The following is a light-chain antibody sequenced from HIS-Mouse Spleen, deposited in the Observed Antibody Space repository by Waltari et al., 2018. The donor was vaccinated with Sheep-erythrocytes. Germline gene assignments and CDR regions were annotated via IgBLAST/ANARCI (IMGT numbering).Light chain of an antibody. V-gene: IGLV2-11*01. J-gene: IGLJ1*01. CDR2: DVS. Sequence: QSALTQPASVSGSPGQSITISCTGTSSDVGGYNYLSWYQQHPGKAPKLMIYDVSKRPSGVPDRFSGSKSGNTASLTISGLQAEDEADYYCCSYAGSYNHVFATGTKVTVL. CDR3: CSYAGSYNHV. CDR1: SSDVGGYNY.